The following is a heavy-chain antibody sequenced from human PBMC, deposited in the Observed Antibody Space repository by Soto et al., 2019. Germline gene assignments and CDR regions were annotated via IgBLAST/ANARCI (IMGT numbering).Heavy chain of an antibody. J-gene: IGHJ2*01. CDR3: ARGNMLRVSLRWYFGL. D-gene: IGHD3-10*01. V-gene: IGHV4-31*03. Sequence: QVQLQESGPGLVKPSQTLSLTCTVSGGSISRGGYYWSWIRQHPGKGLEWIGYIYYSGSTYYNPSLARRITISVDTSQHQFTRHLASVTAADTGVYRCARGNMLRVSLRWYFGLWGRGTLGTVSS. CDR1: GGSISRGGYY. CDR2: IYYSGST.